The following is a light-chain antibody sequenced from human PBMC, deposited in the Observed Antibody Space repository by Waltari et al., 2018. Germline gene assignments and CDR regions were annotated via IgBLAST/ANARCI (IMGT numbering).Light chain of an antibody. Sequence: DFVLTQTPLSSPVTLGQPASISCRSTQSLVHSDGKTYLSWLQQRPGQPPRLLIYGGSNRFSGVPDRFSGSGSGTDFTLKISRVEAEDVGVYYCMEATQFPSWTFGQGTKLEIK. V-gene: IGKV2-24*01. CDR1: QSLVHSDGKTY. CDR2: GGS. CDR3: MEATQFPSWT. J-gene: IGKJ1*01.